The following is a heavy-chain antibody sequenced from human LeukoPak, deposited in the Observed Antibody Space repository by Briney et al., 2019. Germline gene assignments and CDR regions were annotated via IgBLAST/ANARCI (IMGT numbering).Heavy chain of an antibody. CDR1: GFAFSNYW. Sequence: PGGSLRLSCVASGFAFSNYWMTWVRQAPGKGLQWVADIKPDGTEKDYVDSGKGRFTISRDNAKNSVYLQLNSLGVDDTALYYCARTPLTQLEPDYFDSWGQGTLVSVS. J-gene: IGHJ4*02. V-gene: IGHV3-7*01. CDR2: IKPDGTEK. CDR3: ARTPLTQLEPDYFDS. D-gene: IGHD1-1*01.